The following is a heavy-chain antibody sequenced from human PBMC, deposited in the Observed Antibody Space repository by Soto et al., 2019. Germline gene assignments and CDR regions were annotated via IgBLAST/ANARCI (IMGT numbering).Heavy chain of an antibody. CDR2: IGYNFGNSYNT. CDR3: AKDPSTAYAES. D-gene: IGHD2-21*02. V-gene: IGHV3-23*01. J-gene: IGHJ5*02. CDR1: GFAFGDYA. Sequence: GGSLRLSCAASGFAFGDYAMAWVRQAPGKGLEWVSTIGYNFGNSYNTHYSDAVQGRFTISRDNSKSILFLQMDSLRADDTAVYYCAKDPSTAYAESWGQGTLVTVSS.